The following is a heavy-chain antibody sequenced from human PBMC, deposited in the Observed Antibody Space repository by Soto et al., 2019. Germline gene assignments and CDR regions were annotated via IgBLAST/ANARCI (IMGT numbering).Heavy chain of an antibody. CDR1: GGSMNYYY. J-gene: IGHJ4*02. Sequence: SETLSLTCSVSGGSMNYYYWTWIRQPPGKGLEWIGSVSYTGGTTYSPSLKSRVVISLDTSRNQFSLTLRSATAADTAVYFCARGDGDSADYWGQGTLVTVSS. CDR2: VSYTGGT. V-gene: IGHV4-59*03. D-gene: IGHD4-17*01. CDR3: ARGDGDSADY.